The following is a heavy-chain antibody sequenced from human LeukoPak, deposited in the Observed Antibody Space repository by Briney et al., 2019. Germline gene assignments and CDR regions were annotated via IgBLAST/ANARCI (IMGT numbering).Heavy chain of an antibody. V-gene: IGHV3-7*01. D-gene: IGHD1-26*01. Sequence: LPGGSLRLSCAASGFTFSDYWMSWVRQTPGKGLEWVARMNTDGRETYYVDSVRGRFTISRDNTKNSLYLHMNSLRAEDTAVYYCTRVRYSGKFFTAYWGQGTLVTVSS. CDR3: TRVRYSGKFFTAY. CDR1: GFTFSDYW. CDR2: MNTDGRET. J-gene: IGHJ4*02.